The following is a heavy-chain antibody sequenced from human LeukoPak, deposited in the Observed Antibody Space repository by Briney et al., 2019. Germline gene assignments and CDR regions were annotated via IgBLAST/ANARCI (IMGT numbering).Heavy chain of an antibody. J-gene: IGHJ3*02. V-gene: IGHV4-59*01. CDR3: ARANIIAAAGATSPRDAFDI. CDR2: IYYSGST. D-gene: IGHD6-13*01. CDR1: GGSISSYY. Sequence: SETLSLTCTVSGGSISSYYWSWIRQPPGKGLEWIGYIYYSGSTNYNPSLKSRVTISVDTSKNQFSLKLSSVTAADTAVYYCARANIIAAAGATSPRDAFDIWGQGTMVTVSS.